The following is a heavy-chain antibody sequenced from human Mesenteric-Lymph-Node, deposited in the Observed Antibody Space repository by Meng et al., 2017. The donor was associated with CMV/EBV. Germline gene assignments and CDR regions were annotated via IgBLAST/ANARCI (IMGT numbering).Heavy chain of an antibody. V-gene: IGHV4-61*01. D-gene: IGHD7-27*01. Sequence: CSVSGGSISSSTSHWGWIRQPPGKGLEWIGYIYYSGSTNYNPSLKSRVTISVDTSKNQFSLKLSSVTAADTAVYYCARDVYWGSFDYWGQGTLVTVSS. CDR1: GGSISSSTSH. CDR3: ARDVYWGSFDY. CDR2: IYYSGST. J-gene: IGHJ4*02.